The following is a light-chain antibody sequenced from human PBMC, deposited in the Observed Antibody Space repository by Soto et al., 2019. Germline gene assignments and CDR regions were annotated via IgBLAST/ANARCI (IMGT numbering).Light chain of an antibody. J-gene: IGKJ2*01. V-gene: IGKV1-39*01. CDR2: AAS. CDR3: QQTASTPYT. Sequence: DTQMTQSPSSLSASVGYRATITCRASQSIKTYLNWYQQKPGEAPNLLIFAASSLQSGVPPRFSGSGSETHFTLTINSLQPEDFATYYCQQTASTPYTFGQGT. CDR1: QSIKTY.